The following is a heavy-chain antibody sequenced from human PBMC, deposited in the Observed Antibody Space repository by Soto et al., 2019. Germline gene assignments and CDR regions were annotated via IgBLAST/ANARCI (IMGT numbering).Heavy chain of an antibody. V-gene: IGHV3-21*01. D-gene: IGHD6-19*01. CDR3: ARDQGSVAGTKGTNYYYYYYYMDV. J-gene: IGHJ6*03. Sequence: GGSLRLSCAASGFTFSSYSMNWVRQAPGKGLEWVSSISSSSSYIYYADSVKGRFTISRDNAKNSLYLQMNSLRAEDTAVYYCARDQGSVAGTKGTNYYYYYYYMDVWGKGTTVTVSS. CDR2: ISSSSSYI. CDR1: GFTFSSYS.